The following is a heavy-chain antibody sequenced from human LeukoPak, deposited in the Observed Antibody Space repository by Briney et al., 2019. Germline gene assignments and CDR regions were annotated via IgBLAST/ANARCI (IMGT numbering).Heavy chain of an antibody. V-gene: IGHV1-2*02. CDR1: GYTFTGYY. CDR3: ARDPQEVSPYPVGPYSSSWYESKTYYWFDP. J-gene: IGHJ5*02. D-gene: IGHD6-13*01. CDR2: INPNSGGT. Sequence: ASVKVSCKASGYTFTGYYMHWVRQAPGQGLEWMGWINPNSGGTNYAQKFQGRVTMTRDTSISIAYMELSRLRSDDTAVYYCARDPQEVSPYPVGPYSSSWYESKTYYWFDPWGQGTLVTVSS.